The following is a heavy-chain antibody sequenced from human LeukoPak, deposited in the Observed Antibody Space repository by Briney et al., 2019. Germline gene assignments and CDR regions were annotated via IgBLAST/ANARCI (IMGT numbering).Heavy chain of an antibody. CDR1: GGSISSGDYY. Sequence: PSQTLSLTCTVSGGSISSGDYYWSWIRQPPGKGLEWLGYVYYSGTTNYNPSFKGRVTISMDTPLNQFSLKMRSVTAADTAAYYCARGSSYFAVDVWGQGTTVTVS. D-gene: IGHD3-10*01. CDR2: VYYSGTT. V-gene: IGHV4-30-4*08. CDR3: ARGSSYFAVDV. J-gene: IGHJ6*02.